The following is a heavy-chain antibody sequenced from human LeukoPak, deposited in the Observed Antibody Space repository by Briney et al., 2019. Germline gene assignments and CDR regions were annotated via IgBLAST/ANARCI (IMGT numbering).Heavy chain of an antibody. CDR3: ARDFVAAHL. CDR1: GFTFSTYA. CDR2: ISYDGSSK. Sequence: GGSLRLSCAASGFTFSTYAMHWVRQAPGKGLEWVAVISYDGSSKYYADSVKGRFTISRDNSKNTLYLQMNSLRAEDTAVYYCARDFVAAHLWGQGTMVTVSS. V-gene: IGHV3-30*04. J-gene: IGHJ3*01. D-gene: IGHD2-15*01.